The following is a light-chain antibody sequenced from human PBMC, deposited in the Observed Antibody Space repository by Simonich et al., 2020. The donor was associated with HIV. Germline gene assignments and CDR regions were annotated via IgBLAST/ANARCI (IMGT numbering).Light chain of an antibody. CDR3: QQYNDWPPWT. V-gene: IGKV3-15*01. J-gene: IGKJ1*01. CDR2: DAS. Sequence: EIVMTQSPDTLSLSPGERATLSCRASQSVSSYLAWYQQKPGQAPGLLIYDASTRATCIPARFSGGGAGTEFTLTISSMQSEDFAVYYCQQYNDWPPWTFGQGTKVEIK. CDR1: QSVSSY.